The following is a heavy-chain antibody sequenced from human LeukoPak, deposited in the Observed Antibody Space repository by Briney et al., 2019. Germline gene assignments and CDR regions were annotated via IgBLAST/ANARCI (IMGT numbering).Heavy chain of an antibody. D-gene: IGHD5-12*01. CDR3: ARGLVVAGNYDY. CDR2: INHSGST. V-gene: IGHV4-34*01. CDR1: GGSFSGYY. J-gene: IGHJ4*02. Sequence: MPSETLSLTCAVYGGSFSGYYWSWIRQPPGKGLEWIGEINHSGSTNYNPSLKSRVTISVDTSKNQFSLRLSSVTAADTAVYYCARGLVVAGNYDYWGQGTLVTVSS.